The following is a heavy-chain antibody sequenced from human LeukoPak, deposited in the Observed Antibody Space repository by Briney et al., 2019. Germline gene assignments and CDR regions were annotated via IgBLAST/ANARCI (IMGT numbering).Heavy chain of an antibody. CDR3: ARDPYRSPGLRYYDILTGYSYYGMDV. D-gene: IGHD3-9*01. CDR2: ISYDGSNK. CDR1: GFTFSSYA. V-gene: IGHV3-30*04. J-gene: IGHJ6*02. Sequence: GGSLRLSCAASGFTFSSYAMHWVRQAPGKGLEWVAVISYDGSNKYYADSVKGRFTISRDNSKNTLYLQMNSLRAEDTAVYYCARDPYRSPGLRYYDILTGYSYYGMDVWGQGTTVTVSS.